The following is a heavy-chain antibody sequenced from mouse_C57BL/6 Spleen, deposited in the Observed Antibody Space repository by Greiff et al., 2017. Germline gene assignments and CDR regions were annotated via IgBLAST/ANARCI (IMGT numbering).Heavy chain of an antibody. J-gene: IGHJ2*01. Sequence: VQLKESGPGMVKPSQSLSLTCTVTGYSITSGYDWHWIRHFPGNKLEWMGYISYSGSTNYNPSLKSRISITHDTSKNHFFLKLNSVTTEDSATYYCARDRGYYVLDYWGQGTTLTVSS. CDR2: ISYSGST. CDR3: ARDRGYYVLDY. D-gene: IGHD2-3*01. V-gene: IGHV3-1*01. CDR1: GYSITSGYD.